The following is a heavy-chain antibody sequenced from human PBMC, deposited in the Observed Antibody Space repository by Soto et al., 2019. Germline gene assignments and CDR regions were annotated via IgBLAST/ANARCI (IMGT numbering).Heavy chain of an antibody. CDR3: ARPEPWNAER. CDR1: GSPISSSSYY. CDR2: IYYRGST. D-gene: IGHD1-1*01. V-gene: IGHV4-39*01. Sequence: SETLSLTCPVSGSPISSSSYYWGWIRQPPGKGLEWIGSIYYRGSTYYNPSPKSRVTISVDTSKNQFSPKLNSVTAADTAVYSCARPEPWNAERWAQGTLVPVSS. J-gene: IGHJ4*02.